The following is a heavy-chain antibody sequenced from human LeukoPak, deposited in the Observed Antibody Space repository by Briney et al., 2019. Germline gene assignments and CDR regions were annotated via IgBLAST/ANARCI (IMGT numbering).Heavy chain of an antibody. J-gene: IGHJ6*02. V-gene: IGHV3-23*01. CDR3: AKVRAGTFYYYYGMDV. Sequence: GGSLRLSCAASGFTFSSYAMSWVRQAPGKGLEWVSAIGGSGGSTYYADSVKGRFTISRDNSKNTLYLQMNSLRAEDTAVYYCAKVRAGTFYYYYGMDVWGQGTTVTVSS. CDR1: GFTFSSYA. CDR2: IGGSGGST. D-gene: IGHD6-13*01.